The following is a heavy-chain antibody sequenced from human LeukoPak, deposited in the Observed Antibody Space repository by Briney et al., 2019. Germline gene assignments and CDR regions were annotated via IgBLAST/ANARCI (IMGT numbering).Heavy chain of an antibody. J-gene: IGHJ3*01. V-gene: IGHV3-48*01. Sequence: GGSLRLSCVASGFTFSSYSMNWVRQAPGKGLEWVSYISSSSTIYYADSVKGRFTISRDNAKNSLYLQMNSLRAEDTAVYYCARSSTSDAFDLWGQGTMVTVSS. D-gene: IGHD2-2*01. CDR3: ARSSTSDAFDL. CDR1: GFTFSSYS. CDR2: ISSSSTI.